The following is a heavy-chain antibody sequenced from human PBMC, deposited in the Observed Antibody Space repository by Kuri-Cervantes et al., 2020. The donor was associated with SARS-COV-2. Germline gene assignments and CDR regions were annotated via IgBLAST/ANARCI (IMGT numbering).Heavy chain of an antibody. CDR2: IIPIFGTA. V-gene: IGHV1-69*06. J-gene: IGHJ5*02. CDR1: GYTFTSYG. Sequence: SVKVSCKASGYTFTSYGISWVRQAPGQGLGWMGGIIPIFGTANYAQKFQGRVTITADKSTSTAYMELSSLRSEDTAVYYCARANYGDYVIWFDPWGQGTLVTVSS. D-gene: IGHD4-17*01. CDR3: ARANYGDYVIWFDP.